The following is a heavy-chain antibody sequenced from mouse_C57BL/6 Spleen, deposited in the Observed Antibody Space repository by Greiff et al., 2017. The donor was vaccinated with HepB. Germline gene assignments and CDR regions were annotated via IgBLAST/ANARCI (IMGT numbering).Heavy chain of an antibody. Sequence: QVQLKESGPELVKPGASVKISCKASGYAFSSSWMNWVKQRPGKGLEWIGRIYPGDGDTNYNGKFKGKATLTADKSSSTAYMQLSSLTSEDSAVYFCAREGDYFDYWGQGTTLTVSS. CDR1: GYAFSSSW. J-gene: IGHJ2*01. V-gene: IGHV1-82*01. CDR3: AREGDYFDY. CDR2: IYPGDGDT.